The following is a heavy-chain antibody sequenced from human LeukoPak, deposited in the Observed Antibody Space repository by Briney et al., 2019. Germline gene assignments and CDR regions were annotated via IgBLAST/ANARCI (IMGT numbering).Heavy chain of an antibody. CDR1: GGSISSSSYY. J-gene: IGHJ4*02. V-gene: IGHV4-39*07. CDR3: AREEDNGWTDY. CDR2: IYYSGST. Sequence: SSETLSLTCTVSGGSISSSSYYWGWIRQPPGKGLEWIGSIYYSGSTYYNPSLKSRVTISVDTSKNQFSLKLSSVTAADTAVYYCAREEDNGWTDYWGQGTLVTVSS. D-gene: IGHD6-19*01.